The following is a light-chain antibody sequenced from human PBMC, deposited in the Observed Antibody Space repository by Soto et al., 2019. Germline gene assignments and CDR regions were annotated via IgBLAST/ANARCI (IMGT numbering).Light chain of an antibody. J-gene: IGLJ2*01. Sequence: QLVLTQSPSASASLGASVKLTCTLSSGHSNYAIAWHQQQSETGPRYLMKLNSDGSHSKGDGIPDRFSGSSSGAERYLTISSLQSEDEADYYCQTWGSGIVVFGGGTKLTV. CDR2: LNSDGSH. CDR1: SGHSNYA. CDR3: QTWGSGIVV. V-gene: IGLV4-69*01.